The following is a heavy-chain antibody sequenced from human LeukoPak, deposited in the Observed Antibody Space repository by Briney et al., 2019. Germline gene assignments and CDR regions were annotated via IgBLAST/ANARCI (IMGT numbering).Heavy chain of an antibody. J-gene: IGHJ4*02. CDR3: ASRDGYNYHGY. Sequence: SETLSLTCTVSGGSISSYYWSWIRQPPGKGLEWIAYISDIGSINYNPSLKSRVTISVDTSKNQFSLKLSSVTAADTAVYYCASRDGYNYHGYWGQGTLVTVSS. CDR1: GGSISSYY. CDR2: ISDIGSI. V-gene: IGHV4-59*12. D-gene: IGHD5-24*01.